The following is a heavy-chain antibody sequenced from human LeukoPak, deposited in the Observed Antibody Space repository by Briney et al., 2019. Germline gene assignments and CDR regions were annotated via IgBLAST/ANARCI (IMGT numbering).Heavy chain of an antibody. Sequence: GASVKVSCKASGYTFTSYYMHWVRQATGQGLEWMGWMNPNSGNTGYAQKFQGRVTMTRNTSISTAYMELSSLRSEDTAVYYCAREGGYCSGGSCYSALQNHYYYYYMDVWGKGTTVTISS. CDR2: MNPNSGNT. CDR3: AREGGYCSGGSCYSALQNHYYYYYMDV. V-gene: IGHV1-8*02. D-gene: IGHD2-15*01. J-gene: IGHJ6*03. CDR1: GYTFTSYY.